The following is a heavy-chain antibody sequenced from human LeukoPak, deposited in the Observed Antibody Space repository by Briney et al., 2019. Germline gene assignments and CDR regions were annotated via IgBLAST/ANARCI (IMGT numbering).Heavy chain of an antibody. V-gene: IGHV6-1*01. CDR2: TYYRSRWYT. J-gene: IGHJ4*02. Sequence: SQALSLTCAISGDSVSSNGATWNWLRQSPSRGLEWLGRTYYRSRWYTDYAVSVKGRTAINPDTTRKQFSLQVNSVTPEDTAVYYCARGGTYGDYYFDFWGQGILVTVSS. CDR3: ARGGTYGDYYFDF. CDR1: GDSVSSNGAT. D-gene: IGHD4-17*01.